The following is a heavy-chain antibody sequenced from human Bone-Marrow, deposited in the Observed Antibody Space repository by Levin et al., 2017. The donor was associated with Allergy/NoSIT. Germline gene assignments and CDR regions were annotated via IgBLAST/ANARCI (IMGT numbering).Heavy chain of an antibody. CDR2: FNPHNGDT. Sequence: GESLKISCKASGYTFTGYYMHWVRQAPGQGLEWMAWFNPHNGDTHYAQKFQGRVTLTRDTSISTAYLDLSRLKSDDSAVYFCARETKLTDAFDIWGQGTMVIVSS. CDR3: ARETKLTDAFDI. J-gene: IGHJ3*02. D-gene: IGHD3-10*01. V-gene: IGHV1-2*02. CDR1: GYTFTGYY.